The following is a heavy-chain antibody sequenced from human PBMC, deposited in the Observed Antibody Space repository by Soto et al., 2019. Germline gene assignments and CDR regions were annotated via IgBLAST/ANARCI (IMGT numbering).Heavy chain of an antibody. D-gene: IGHD3-10*01. CDR2: MNPNSGNT. CDR3: ARYDVLLWFWGTLRGAFDI. J-gene: IGHJ3*02. V-gene: IGHV1-8*01. CDR1: GYTFTSYD. Sequence: ASVKVSCKASGYTFTSYDINWVRQATGQGLEWMGWMNPNSGNTGYAQKLQGRVTMTRDTSISTAYMELRSLRSEDTAVYYCARYDVLLWFWGTLRGAFDIWGQGTMVTVS.